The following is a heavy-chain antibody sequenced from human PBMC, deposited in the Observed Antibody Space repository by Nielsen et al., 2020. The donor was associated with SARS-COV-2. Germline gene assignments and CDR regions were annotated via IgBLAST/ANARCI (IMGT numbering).Heavy chain of an antibody. D-gene: IGHD3-16*01. J-gene: IGHJ2*01. CDR1: GGSISSGGYY. CDR3: ARKGGNGTPGWYFDL. Sequence: SETLSLTCTVSGGSISSGGYYWSWIRQHPGKGLEWIGYIYYSGSTNYKSSLKSRVIISVDTSKNQFSLKLSSVTAADTAVYYCARKGGNGTPGWYFDLWGRGTLVTVSS. CDR2: IYYSGST. V-gene: IGHV4-61*08.